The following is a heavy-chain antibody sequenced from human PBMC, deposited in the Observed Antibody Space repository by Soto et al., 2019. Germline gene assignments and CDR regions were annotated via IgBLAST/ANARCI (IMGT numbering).Heavy chain of an antibody. Sequence: EVHLSESGGGVVQPGGSLRLSCVVSGFTFSDYAMDWVRQAPGKGLEWVSEISATGGTTNYADSVKGRYTISRDNSNNTLYLQLTNLRDEDTAMFYCAKASSAWYGSKNYYFDSWGQGALVTVSS. CDR1: GFTFSDYA. CDR3: AKASSAWYGSKNYYFDS. CDR2: ISATGGTT. D-gene: IGHD6-19*01. V-gene: IGHV3-23*01. J-gene: IGHJ4*02.